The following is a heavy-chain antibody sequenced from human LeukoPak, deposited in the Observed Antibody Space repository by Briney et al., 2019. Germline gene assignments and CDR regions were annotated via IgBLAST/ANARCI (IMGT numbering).Heavy chain of an antibody. V-gene: IGHV3-7*01. J-gene: IGHJ3*02. CDR1: GLTFNSYW. CDR3: ARQETSIYNGAFDI. CDR2: IKKDGSEK. D-gene: IGHD1-1*01. Sequence: PGGSLRLSCAASGLTFNSYWMSWVRKAPGKGLEWVANIKKDGSEKYYVDSVKGRFTISRDNAKNSLYLQMNSLRADDTAVYHCARQETSIYNGAFDIWGQGKMVTVSS.